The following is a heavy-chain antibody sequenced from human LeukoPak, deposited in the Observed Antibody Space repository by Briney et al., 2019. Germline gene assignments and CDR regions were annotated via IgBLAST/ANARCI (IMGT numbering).Heavy chain of an antibody. CDR1: GDSINNYY. V-gene: IGHV4-4*07. J-gene: IGHJ4*02. Sequence: SETLSLTCTVSGDSINNYYWSWIRQPAGKGLEWIGRIYTSGSTNYNPSLKSRVTMSVDTSKNQFSLKLSSVTAADTAVYYCARDQGYSGSYPTAYFDYWGQGTLVTVSS. D-gene: IGHD1-26*01. CDR3: ARDQGYSGSYPTAYFDY. CDR2: IYTSGST.